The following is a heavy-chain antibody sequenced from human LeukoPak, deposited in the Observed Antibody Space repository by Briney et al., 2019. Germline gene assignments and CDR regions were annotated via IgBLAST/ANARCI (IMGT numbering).Heavy chain of an antibody. CDR1: GGSISSYY. Sequence: SETLSLTCTVSGGSISSYYWSWIRQPPGKGLEWIGYIYYSGSTNYNPSLKSRVTISVDTSKNQFSLKLSSVTAADTAVYYCAREGETMVRGWFDPWGQGTLVTVSS. J-gene: IGHJ5*02. D-gene: IGHD3-10*01. V-gene: IGHV4-59*12. CDR3: AREGETMVRGWFDP. CDR2: IYYSGST.